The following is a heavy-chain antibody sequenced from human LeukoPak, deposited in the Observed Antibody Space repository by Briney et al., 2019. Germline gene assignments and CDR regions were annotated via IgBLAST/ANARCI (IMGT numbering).Heavy chain of an antibody. CDR2: ISYDGSIE. CDR3: ARSPFGGVIVIGDY. CDR1: GFSFGNYG. J-gene: IGHJ4*02. Sequence: GGSLRLSCAASGFSFGNYGMHWVRQAPGKGLEWVAVISYDGSIEYCADSVKGRFTISRDNSKNTLYLQMNSLRAEDTAAYYCARSPFGGVIVIGDYWGQGTLVTVSS. V-gene: IGHV3-30*03. D-gene: IGHD3-16*02.